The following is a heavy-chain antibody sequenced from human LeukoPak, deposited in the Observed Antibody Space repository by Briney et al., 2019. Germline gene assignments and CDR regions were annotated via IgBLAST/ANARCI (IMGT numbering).Heavy chain of an antibody. CDR3: ARGGLLYYYDSSGYYYNY. Sequence: ASVKVSFKASGYTFTSYGISWVRQAPGQGLEWMGWISAYNGNTNYAQKLQGRVTMTTDTSTSTAYMELRSLRSDDTAVYYCARGGLLYYYDSSGYYYNYWGQGTLVTVSS. D-gene: IGHD3-22*01. J-gene: IGHJ4*02. CDR2: ISAYNGNT. V-gene: IGHV1-18*04. CDR1: GYTFTSYG.